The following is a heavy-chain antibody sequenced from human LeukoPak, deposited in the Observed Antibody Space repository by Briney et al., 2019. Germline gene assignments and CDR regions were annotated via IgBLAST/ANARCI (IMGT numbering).Heavy chain of an antibody. D-gene: IGHD3-22*01. J-gene: IGHJ4*02. CDR3: ARDRYYYDSSGFNYFDY. CDR1: GGSISSYY. V-gene: IGHV4-4*07. CDR2: IYTSGST. Sequence: PSETLSLTCTVSGGSISSYYWSWIRQPAGKGLEWIGRIYTSGSTNYNPSLKSRVTMSVDTSKNQFSLKLSSVTAADMAVYYCARDRYYYDSSGFNYFDYWGQGTLVTVSS.